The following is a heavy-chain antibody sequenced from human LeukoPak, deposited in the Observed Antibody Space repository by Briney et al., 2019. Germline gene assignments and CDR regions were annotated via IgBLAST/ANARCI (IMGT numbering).Heavy chain of an antibody. V-gene: IGHV1-69*13. CDR1: GFTFSSFG. D-gene: IGHD6-13*01. Sequence: SVKVSCKSSGFTFSSFGISWVRQAPGQGLEWMGGIIPIFGTANYAQKFQGRVTITADESTSTAYMELSSLRSEDTAVYYCARARQQLLNWFDPWGQGTLVTVSS. CDR3: ARARQQLLNWFDP. J-gene: IGHJ5*02. CDR2: IIPIFGTA.